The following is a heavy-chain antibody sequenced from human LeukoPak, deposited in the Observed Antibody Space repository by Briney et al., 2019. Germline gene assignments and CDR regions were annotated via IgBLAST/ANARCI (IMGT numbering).Heavy chain of an antibody. V-gene: IGHV4-61*02. J-gene: IGHJ4*02. CDR3: AREYYYDSSGFNFDY. CDR1: GGSISSGSYY. D-gene: IGHD3-22*01. CDR2: IYTSGST. Sequence: SETLSLTCTVSGGSISSGSYYWRWLRQPAGKGLEWFGRIYTSGSTNYNPSLKSRVTISVDTSKNQFSLKLSSVTAADTAVYYCAREYYYDSSGFNFDYWGQGTLVTVSS.